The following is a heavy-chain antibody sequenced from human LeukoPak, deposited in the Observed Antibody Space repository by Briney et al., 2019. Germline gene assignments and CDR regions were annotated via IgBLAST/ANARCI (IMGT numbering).Heavy chain of an antibody. V-gene: IGHV3-23*01. Sequence: AASLCRSCAAYAFTFSYFPMRRVRPAPGHGLEWFLALTGSGGNTYYADSVKGRFTISRDNSKNTVFLQMNSLRAEDTAVYYCAKWGDYDVLTGYYVSDYWGQGTLVTVSS. D-gene: IGHD3-9*01. CDR2: LTGSGGNT. J-gene: IGHJ4*02. CDR1: AFTFSYFP. CDR3: AKWGDYDVLTGYYVSDY.